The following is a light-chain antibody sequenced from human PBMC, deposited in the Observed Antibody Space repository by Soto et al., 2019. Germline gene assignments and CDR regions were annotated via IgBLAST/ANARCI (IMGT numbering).Light chain of an antibody. V-gene: IGKV3-15*01. CDR2: DAS. CDR1: QSVGSK. J-gene: IGKJ2*01. Sequence: ELVMTQSPATLSVSPGERATLSCRASQSVGSKLAWYQQKPGLAPMLLIYDASTRATGIPARFSGSGSGTEFTLTISSLQSEDFAVYYCQQYNNWPPYTFGQGTKLEIK. CDR3: QQYNNWPPYT.